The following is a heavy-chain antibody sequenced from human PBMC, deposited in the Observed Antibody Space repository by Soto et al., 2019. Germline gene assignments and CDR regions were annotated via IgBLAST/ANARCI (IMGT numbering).Heavy chain of an antibody. CDR1: GGSISSYY. D-gene: IGHD3-3*01. CDR3: ARGIVWNYDFWSGYPPDAFDI. V-gene: IGHV4-59*01. CDR2: IYYSGST. J-gene: IGHJ3*02. Sequence: QVQLQESGPGLVKPSETLSLTCTVSGGSISSYYWSWIRQPPGKGLEWTGYIYYSGSTKYNPSLKSRVTISVDTSKNQFSLKLSSVTAADTAVYYCARGIVWNYDFWSGYPPDAFDIWGQGTMVTVSS.